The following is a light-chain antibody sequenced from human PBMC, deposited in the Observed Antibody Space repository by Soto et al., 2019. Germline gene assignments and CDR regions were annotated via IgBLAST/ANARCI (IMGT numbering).Light chain of an antibody. V-gene: IGLV4-69*01. CDR2: LNSDGSH. CDR1: SGHSSYA. Sequence: QLVLTQSPSASASLGASVKLTCTLSSGHSSYAIAWHQQQPEKGPRYLMNLNSDGSHSKGDGIPDRFSGSSSGAERYLTLSSLQSEDEADYYCQTWGTGIVVFGGGTQLTVL. CDR3: QTWGTGIVV. J-gene: IGLJ2*01.